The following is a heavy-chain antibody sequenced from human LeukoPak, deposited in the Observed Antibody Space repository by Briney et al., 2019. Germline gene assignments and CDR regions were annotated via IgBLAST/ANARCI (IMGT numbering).Heavy chain of an antibody. J-gene: IGHJ3*02. CDR2: INHSGST. CDR3: ARDKWEPRYAFDI. Sequence: RSSETLSLTCAVSGESFSGYYWNWIRQSPGKGLEWIGEINHSGSTHYNPSLKSRVTISVDKSKTQFSLKLSSVTAADTAVYYCARDKWEPRYAFDIWGQGTMVTVSS. V-gene: IGHV4-34*01. CDR1: GESFSGYY. D-gene: IGHD1-26*01.